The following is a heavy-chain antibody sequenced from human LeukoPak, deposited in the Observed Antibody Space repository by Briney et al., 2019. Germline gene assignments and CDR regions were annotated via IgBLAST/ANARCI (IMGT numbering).Heavy chain of an antibody. CDR2: IIPFFGTT. CDR3: ARETIPILASNHYFDN. Sequence: CSVKVSCKSSGDMFRNFTISWVRQAPGQGLDWMGRIIPFFGTTNSAQKFQGRVSITPDGSTSTAYMELSSLTSEDTAVYYCARETIPILASNHYFDNWGQGTLVTVSS. J-gene: IGHJ4*02. D-gene: IGHD3-9*01. CDR1: GDMFRNFT. V-gene: IGHV1-69*15.